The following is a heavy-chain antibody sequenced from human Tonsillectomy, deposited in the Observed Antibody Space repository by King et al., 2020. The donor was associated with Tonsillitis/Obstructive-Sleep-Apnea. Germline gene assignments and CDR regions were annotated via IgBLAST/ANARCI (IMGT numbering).Heavy chain of an antibody. CDR3: ARDHRGGYYDSREPTGGWFDP. Sequence: QLVQSGAEVKKPGSSVKVSCKASGGTFSSYAISWVRQAPGQGLEWMGGIIPILGIANYAQKFQGRVTITADKSTSTAYMELSSLRSEDTAVYYCARDHRGGYYDSREPTGGWFDPWGQGTLVTVSS. CDR1: GGTFSSYA. V-gene: IGHV1-69*10. CDR2: IIPILGIA. J-gene: IGHJ5*02. D-gene: IGHD3-22*01.